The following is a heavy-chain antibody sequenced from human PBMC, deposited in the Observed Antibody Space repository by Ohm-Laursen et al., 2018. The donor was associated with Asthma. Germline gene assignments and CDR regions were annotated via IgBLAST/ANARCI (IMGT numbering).Heavy chain of an antibody. CDR2: ISWNSGSI. D-gene: IGHD2-15*01. J-gene: IGHJ6*02. CDR1: GFTFADYA. V-gene: IGHV3-9*01. Sequence: SLRLSCAASGFTFADYAMHWVRQAPGKGLEWVSGISWNSGSIGYADSVKGRFTISRDNAKNSLYLQMNSLRAEDTALYYCAKVIGSGGIYYYYGMDVWGQGTTVTVSS. CDR3: AKVIGSGGIYYYYGMDV.